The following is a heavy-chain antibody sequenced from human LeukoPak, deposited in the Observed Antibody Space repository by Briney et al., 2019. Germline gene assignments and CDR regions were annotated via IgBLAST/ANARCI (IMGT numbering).Heavy chain of an antibody. V-gene: IGHV1-69*04. Sequence: SVKVSCKASGGTFGSYAISWVRQAPGQGLEWMGRIIPILGIANYAQKFQGRVTITADKSTSTAYMELSSLRSEDTAVYYCARDQGYYDSSGPFDYWGQGTLVTVSS. CDR3: ARDQGYYDSSGPFDY. CDR1: GGTFGSYA. J-gene: IGHJ4*02. CDR2: IIPILGIA. D-gene: IGHD3-22*01.